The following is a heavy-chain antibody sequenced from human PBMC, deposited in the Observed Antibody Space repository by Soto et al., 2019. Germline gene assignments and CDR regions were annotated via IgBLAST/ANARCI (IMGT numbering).Heavy chain of an antibody. CDR3: ARTYYDFWSGYFFDY. D-gene: IGHD3-3*01. CDR2: IYYSGST. V-gene: IGHV4-39*01. J-gene: IGHJ4*02. CDR1: GGSISSSSYY. Sequence: SETLSLTCTVAGGSISSSSYYWGWIRQPPGKGLEWIGSIYYSGSTYYNPSLKSRVTISVDTSKNQFSLKLSSVTAADTAVYYCARTYYDFWSGYFFDYWGQGTLVTVSS.